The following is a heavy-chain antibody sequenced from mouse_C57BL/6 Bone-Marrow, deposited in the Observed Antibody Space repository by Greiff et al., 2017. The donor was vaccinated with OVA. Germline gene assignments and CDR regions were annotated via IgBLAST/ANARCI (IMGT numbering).Heavy chain of an antibody. V-gene: IGHV5-4*01. CDR3: AYGGNYDAMDY. Sequence: EVQLVESGGGLVKPGGSLKLSCAASGFTFSSYAMSWVRQTPEKRLEWVATISDGGSYTYYPDNVKGRFTISRDNAKNNLYLQMSHLKSEDTAMYYCAYGGNYDAMDYWGQGTSVTVSS. CDR1: GFTFSSYA. D-gene: IGHD1-1*02. J-gene: IGHJ4*01. CDR2: ISDGGSYT.